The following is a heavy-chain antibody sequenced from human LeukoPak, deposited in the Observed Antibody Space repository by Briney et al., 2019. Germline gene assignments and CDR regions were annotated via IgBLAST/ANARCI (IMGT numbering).Heavy chain of an antibody. V-gene: IGHV3-74*01. CDR1: GFTFSRHR. CDR3: ARESHGSGSHDY. J-gene: IGHJ4*02. Sequence: GGSLRLSCAASGFTFSRHRMHLFRQAPGKGLVWVSRVNSDVTDTTYADSVRGRFTISRDNAKNTLYLQMKSLRDDDTAVYYCARESHGSGSHDYWSQGTLVTVSS. CDR2: VNSDVTDT. D-gene: IGHD3-10*01.